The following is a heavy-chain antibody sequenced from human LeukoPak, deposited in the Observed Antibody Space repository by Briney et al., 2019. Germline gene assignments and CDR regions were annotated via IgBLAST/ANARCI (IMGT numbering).Heavy chain of an antibody. V-gene: IGHV3-11*04. J-gene: IGHJ4*02. CDR3: MRGAWGMLLDS. CDR1: GFNFGDYH. D-gene: IGHD2-8*02. CDR2: IHKGYGRI. Sequence: PGGSLRLSCAASGFNFGDYHMTWIPQRPGKGLEWVSDIHKGYGRIYYAESVKGRFTISRDNAKNSLFLQMSRLGPEDTAVYYCMRGAWGMLLDSWGQGTLVTVSS.